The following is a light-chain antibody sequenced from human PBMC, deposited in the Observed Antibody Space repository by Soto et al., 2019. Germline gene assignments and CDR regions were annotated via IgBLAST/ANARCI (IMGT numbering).Light chain of an antibody. CDR1: SSDVGFYNY. CDR3: TSYAGYNNPVV. J-gene: IGLJ3*02. Sequence: QSVLTQPPSASGSPGQSVTISCTGTSSDVGFYNYVSWYQQHPDKAPQLMIYEVNKRPSGVPDRFSGSKSGNTASLTVSGLQTDDEADYYCTSYAGYNNPVVFGGGTKLTV. CDR2: EVN. V-gene: IGLV2-8*01.